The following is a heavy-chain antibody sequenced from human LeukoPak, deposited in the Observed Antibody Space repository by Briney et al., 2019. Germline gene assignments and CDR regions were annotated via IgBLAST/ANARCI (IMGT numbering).Heavy chain of an antibody. V-gene: IGHV1-2*02. CDR3: ASYPRSIPTPPFDY. J-gene: IGHJ4*02. D-gene: IGHD2-21*01. Sequence: ASVKVSCKASGYTFTAQYMRWVRQAPGQGLEWMGWINPNNGDTKYPQSFLGRVTMTRDTSTTTAYMELSSLRSDDAAVYFCASYPRSIPTPPFDYWGQGTLVTVSS. CDR1: GYTFTAQY. CDR2: INPNNGDT.